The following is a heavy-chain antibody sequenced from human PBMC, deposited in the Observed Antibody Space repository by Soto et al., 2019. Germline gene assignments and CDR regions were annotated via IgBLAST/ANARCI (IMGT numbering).Heavy chain of an antibody. CDR3: ARDPSSIAARPPYYYGMDD. Sequence: ASVKVSCKASGYTFTSYYMHWVRQAPGQGLEWMGIINPSGGSTSYAQKFQGRVTMTRDTSTSTVYMELSSLRSEDTAVYYCARDPSSIAARPPYYYGMDDWGQGTTVTVSS. J-gene: IGHJ6*02. CDR1: GYTFTSYY. V-gene: IGHV1-46*01. D-gene: IGHD6-6*01. CDR2: INPSGGST.